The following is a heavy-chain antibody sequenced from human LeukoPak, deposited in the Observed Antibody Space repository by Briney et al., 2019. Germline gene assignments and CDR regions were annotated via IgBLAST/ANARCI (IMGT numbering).Heavy chain of an antibody. Sequence: GGSLRLSCGASGFTFSSYGMSWVRQAPGKGLEWVSGISGSGGSTYYADSVKGRFTISRDNSKNTLYLQMNSLRAEDTAVYYCAKRGRQQLVHGRDAFDIWGQGTMVTVSS. CDR3: AKRGRQQLVHGRDAFDI. CDR2: ISGSGGST. D-gene: IGHD6-13*01. J-gene: IGHJ3*02. CDR1: GFTFSSYG. V-gene: IGHV3-23*01.